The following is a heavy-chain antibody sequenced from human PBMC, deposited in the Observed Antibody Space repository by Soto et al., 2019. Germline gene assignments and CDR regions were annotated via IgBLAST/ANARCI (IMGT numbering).Heavy chain of an antibody. J-gene: IGHJ6*03. CDR1: GYTFTSYD. CDR3: ARGPETPLTTGQYYYYYCYMDV. D-gene: IGHD4-4*01. CDR2: MNPNSGNT. Sequence: GASVKVSCKASGYTFTSYDITWVRQATGQGLEWMGWMNPNSGNTGYAQKFQGRVTMTRNTSISTAYMELSSLRSEDTAVYYCARGPETPLTTGQYYYYYCYMDVWGKGTTVTVSS. V-gene: IGHV1-8*01.